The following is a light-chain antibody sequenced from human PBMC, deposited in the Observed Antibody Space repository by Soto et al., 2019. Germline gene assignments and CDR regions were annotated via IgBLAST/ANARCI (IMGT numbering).Light chain of an antibody. Sequence: QSVLTQAPSASGTPGQRVIISCSGSSSNIGSKTVNWYQQLPGMPPKLLIFNNHQRPSGVPDRFSGSKSGTSASLAISGLQSEDEADYYCAAWDDSLNACVFGTGTKVTVL. V-gene: IGLV1-44*01. CDR1: SSNIGSKT. J-gene: IGLJ1*01. CDR3: AAWDDSLNACV. CDR2: NNH.